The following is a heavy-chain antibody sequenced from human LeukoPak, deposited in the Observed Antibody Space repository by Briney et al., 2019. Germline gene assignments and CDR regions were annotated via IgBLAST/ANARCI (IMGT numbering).Heavy chain of an antibody. CDR2: INHSGST. J-gene: IGHJ3*02. D-gene: IGHD3-10*01. CDR3: ARGADQLWFGELSFAFDI. Sequence: SETLSLTCTVSGGSISSYYWSWIRQPPGKGLEWIGEINHSGSTNYNPSLKSRVTISVDTSKNQFSLKLSSVTAADTAVYYCARGADQLWFGELSFAFDIWGQGTMVTVSS. V-gene: IGHV4-34*01. CDR1: GGSISSYY.